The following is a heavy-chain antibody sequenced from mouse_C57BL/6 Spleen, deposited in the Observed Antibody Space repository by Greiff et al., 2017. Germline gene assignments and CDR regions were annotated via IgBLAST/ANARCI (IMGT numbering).Heavy chain of an antibody. CDR2: IDPEDGET. J-gene: IGHJ2*01. CDR3: ARSPFYGSSGNYFDY. V-gene: IGHV14-2*01. Sequence: EVKVVESGAELVKPGASVKLSCTASGFNIKDYYMHWVKQRTEQGLEWIGRIDPEDGETKYAPKFQGKATITADTSSNTAYLQLSSLTSEDTAVYYCARSPFYGSSGNYFDYWGQGTTLTVSS. CDR1: GFNIKDYY. D-gene: IGHD1-1*01.